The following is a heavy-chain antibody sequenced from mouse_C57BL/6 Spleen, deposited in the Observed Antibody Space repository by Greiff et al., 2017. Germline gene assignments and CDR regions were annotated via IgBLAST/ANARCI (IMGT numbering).Heavy chain of an antibody. V-gene: IGHV10-3*01. J-gene: IGHJ1*03. CDR1: GFTFNTYA. Sequence: EVQLQQSGGGLVQPTGSLKLSCAASGFTFNTYAMHWVRQAPGKGLEWVARIRSKSSNYATYYADSVKDRFTISRDDSQSMLYLQMNNLKTEDTAMYYCVRDGYYGSSWYFDVWGTGTTVTVSS. CDR3: VRDGYYGSSWYFDV. D-gene: IGHD1-1*01. CDR2: IRSKSSNYAT.